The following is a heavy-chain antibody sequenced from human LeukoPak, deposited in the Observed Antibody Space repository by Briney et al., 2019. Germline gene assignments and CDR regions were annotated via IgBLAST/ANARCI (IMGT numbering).Heavy chain of an antibody. J-gene: IGHJ4*02. V-gene: IGHV4-61*02. CDR3: ARSPIAYGAARPDFDY. CDR1: GGSISSGSYY. D-gene: IGHD6-6*01. CDR2: IYTSGST. Sequence: PSETLSLTCTVSGGSISSGSYYWSWIRQPAGKGLEWIGRIYTSGSTNYNPSLKSRVTISVDTSKNQFSLKLSSVTAADTAVYYCARSPIAYGAARPDFDYWGQGTLVTVSS.